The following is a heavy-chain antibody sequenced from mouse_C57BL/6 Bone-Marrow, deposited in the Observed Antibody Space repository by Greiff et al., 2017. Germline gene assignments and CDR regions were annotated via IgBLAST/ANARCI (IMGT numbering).Heavy chain of an antibody. D-gene: IGHD1-1*01. CDR3: ARKGEDGYYYGSGGYFDV. CDR2: IYPRDGST. V-gene: IGHV1-85*01. CDR1: GYTFTSYD. Sequence: QVQLKQSGPELVKPGASVKLSCKASGYTFTSYDINWVKQRPGQGLEWIGWIYPRDGSTKYNEKFKGKATLTVDTSSSTAYMELHSLTSEDSAVYICARKGEDGYYYGSGGYFDVWGTGTTVTVST. J-gene: IGHJ1*03.